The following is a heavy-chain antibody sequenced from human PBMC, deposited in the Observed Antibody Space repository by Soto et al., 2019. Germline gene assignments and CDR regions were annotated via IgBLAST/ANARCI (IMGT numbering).Heavy chain of an antibody. CDR1: GYTLTELS. V-gene: IGHV1-24*01. CDR3: ARVGGYPNWFDP. CDR2: FDPEDGET. J-gene: IGHJ5*02. Sequence: ASVKVSCKVSGYTLTELSMHWVRQAPGKGLEWMGGFDPEDGETIYAQKFQGRVTMTEDTSTDTAYMELSSLRSEDTAVYYCARVGGYPNWFDPWGQGTLVTVSS. D-gene: IGHD2-15*01.